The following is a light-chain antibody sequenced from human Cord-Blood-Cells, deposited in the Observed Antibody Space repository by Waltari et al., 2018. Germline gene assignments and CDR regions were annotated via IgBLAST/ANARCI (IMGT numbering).Light chain of an antibody. CDR3: SSYTSSSTLV. J-gene: IGLJ3*02. CDR1: RSAVGRYNY. CDR2: DVS. Sequence: QSALTQPASVSGSPAQSITISCPGTRSAVGRYNYVSWYQQHPGKATKLMIYDVSNRPSGVSNRFSGSKSGNTASLTISGLQAEDEADYYCSSYTSSSTLVFGGGTKLTVL. V-gene: IGLV2-14*01.